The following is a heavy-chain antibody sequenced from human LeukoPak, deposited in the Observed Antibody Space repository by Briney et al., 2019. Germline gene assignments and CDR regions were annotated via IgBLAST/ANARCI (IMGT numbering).Heavy chain of an antibody. CDR2: IKQDGSEK. J-gene: IGHJ4*02. V-gene: IGHV3-7*01. D-gene: IGHD4-17*01. Sequence: GGSLRLSCAASGFTFSSYWMSWVRQAPGKGLEWVANIKQDGSEKYYVDSVKGRFTISRDNAKNSLYLQMNSLRAEDTAVYYCARYREENYGDYVQGNDYWGQGPRVTVSS. CDR3: ARYREENYGDYVQGNDY. CDR1: GFTFSSYW.